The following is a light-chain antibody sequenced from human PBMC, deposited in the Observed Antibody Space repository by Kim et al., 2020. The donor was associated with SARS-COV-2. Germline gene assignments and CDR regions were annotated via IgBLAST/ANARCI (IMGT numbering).Light chain of an antibody. CDR2: KDS. Sequence: VAVSPGQTARITCSGDVLAKKYARWFQQKPGQAPVLVIYKDSERPSGIPGRFSGSSSGTTVTLTISGAQVEDEADYYCYSAADKVFGGGTKLTV. J-gene: IGLJ3*02. CDR3: YSAADKV. CDR1: VLAKKY. V-gene: IGLV3-27*01.